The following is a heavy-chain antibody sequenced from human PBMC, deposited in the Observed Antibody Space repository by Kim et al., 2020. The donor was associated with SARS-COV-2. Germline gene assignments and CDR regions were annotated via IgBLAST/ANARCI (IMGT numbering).Heavy chain of an antibody. D-gene: IGHD3-22*01. Sequence: GGSLRLSCAASGFTFSSYEMNWVCQAPGKGLEWVSYISSSGSTIYYADSVKGRFTISRDNAKNSLYLQMNSLRAEDTAVYYCAGTDSSGYPYYYYGMDVWGQGTTVTVSS. CDR3: AGTDSSGYPYYYYGMDV. J-gene: IGHJ6*02. V-gene: IGHV3-48*03. CDR1: GFTFSSYE. CDR2: ISSSGSTI.